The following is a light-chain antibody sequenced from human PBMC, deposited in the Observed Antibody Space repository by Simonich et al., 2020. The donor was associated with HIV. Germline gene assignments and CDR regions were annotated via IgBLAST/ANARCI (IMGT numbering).Light chain of an antibody. V-gene: IGKV3D-20*01. Sequence: EIVLTQSPGTLSLSPGERATLSCRASQIVSSRYLDWYQQIPGLAPRLLIYDASSRATGIPDRFSGSGSGTDFTLTISRLEPEDFAVYYCQQYGTSPPLTFGGGTKVEIK. CDR3: QQYGTSPPLT. CDR1: QIVSSRY. J-gene: IGKJ4*01. CDR2: DAS.